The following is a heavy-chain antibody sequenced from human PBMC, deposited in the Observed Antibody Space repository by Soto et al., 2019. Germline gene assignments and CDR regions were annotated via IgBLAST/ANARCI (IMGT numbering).Heavy chain of an antibody. CDR3: AQDGPSRYCSGGSCYSHSRFDY. Sequence: PGGSLRLSCAASGVTFSSYAMSWVRQAPGKGLEWVSAISGSGGSTYYADSVKGRFTISRDNSKNTLYLQMNSLRAEDTAVYYCAQDGPSRYCSGGSCYSHSRFDYWGQGTLVTVSS. D-gene: IGHD2-15*01. CDR1: GVTFSSYA. J-gene: IGHJ4*02. V-gene: IGHV3-23*01. CDR2: ISGSGGST.